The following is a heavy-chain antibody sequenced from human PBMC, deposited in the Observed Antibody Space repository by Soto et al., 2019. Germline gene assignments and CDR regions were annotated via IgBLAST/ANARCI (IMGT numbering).Heavy chain of an antibody. V-gene: IGHV3-23*01. CDR1: GFTFSNYA. D-gene: IGHD2-15*01. CDR2: ISGSGAVT. CDR3: AKGGLGYFPTNTCPGRWFDP. J-gene: IGHJ5*02. Sequence: GGSLRLSCAASGFTFSNYAMSWVRQGPGKGLEWVSAISGSGAVTYYADSVKGRFTISRDNSKSTMYLQMDSLRVEDTAIYFCAKGGLGYFPTNTCPGRWFDPWGQGTLVPVSS.